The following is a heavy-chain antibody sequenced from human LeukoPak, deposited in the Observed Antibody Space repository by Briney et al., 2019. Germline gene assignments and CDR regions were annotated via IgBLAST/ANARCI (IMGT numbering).Heavy chain of an antibody. CDR3: ARAGPETTVTTLYFDY. Sequence: GGSLRLSCAAPGFTVSSNYMSWVRQAPGKGLEWVSVIYSGGSTYYADSVKGRFTISRDNSKNTLYLQMNSLRAEDTAVYYCARAGPETTVTTLYFDYWGQGTLVTVSP. V-gene: IGHV3-53*01. D-gene: IGHD4-17*01. J-gene: IGHJ4*02. CDR1: GFTVSSNY. CDR2: IYSGGST.